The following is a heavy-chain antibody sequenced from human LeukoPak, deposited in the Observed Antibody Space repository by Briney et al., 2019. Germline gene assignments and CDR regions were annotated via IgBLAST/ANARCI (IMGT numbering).Heavy chain of an antibody. V-gene: IGHV4-4*07. D-gene: IGHD6-6*01. CDR3: ARGLRQLVRSWHY. J-gene: IGHJ4*02. CDR1: GVSISSYY. Sequence: SETLSLTCTVSGVSISSYYWSWIRQPAGKGLEWIGRIHTSGSTNYNPSLKSRVTMSVDTSKNQFSLKLSSVTAADTAVYYCARGLRQLVRSWHYWGQGTLVTVSS. CDR2: IHTSGST.